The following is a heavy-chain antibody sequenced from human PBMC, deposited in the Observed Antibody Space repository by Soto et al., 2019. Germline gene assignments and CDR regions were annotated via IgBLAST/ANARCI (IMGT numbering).Heavy chain of an antibody. CDR3: ARDASMTTMMGWFDP. Sequence: QVQLVQSGAEVKKPGASVKVSCKASGYTFTSYGISWVRQAPGQGLEWMGWISAYNGNTNYAQKLQGRVTMTTDTSXXTAYMELRSLRSDDTAVYYCARDASMTTMMGWFDPWGQGTLVTVSS. J-gene: IGHJ5*02. CDR1: GYTFTSYG. CDR2: ISAYNGNT. D-gene: IGHD4-4*01. V-gene: IGHV1-18*01.